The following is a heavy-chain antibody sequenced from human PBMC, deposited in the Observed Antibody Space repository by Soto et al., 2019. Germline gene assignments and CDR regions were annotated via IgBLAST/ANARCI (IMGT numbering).Heavy chain of an antibody. J-gene: IGHJ5*02. CDR2: TYSGGST. D-gene: IGHD2-15*01. CDR3: ARDCGGGSCYPALGA. CDR1: GFVVSETD. Sequence: EVQVVESGGGLIQPGGSLRLSCAASGFVVSETDMSWVRQAPGRGLQWVSFTYSGGSTYYADSVKGRFTISRDSSRNTLYLQMNSLRVEDTAVYYCARDCGGGSCYPALGAWGQGTLVTVSP. V-gene: IGHV3-53*01.